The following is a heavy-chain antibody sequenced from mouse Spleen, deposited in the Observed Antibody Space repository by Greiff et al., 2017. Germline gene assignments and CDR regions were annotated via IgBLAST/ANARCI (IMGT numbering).Heavy chain of an antibody. CDR3: ARETPGAMDD. Sequence: VKLVESGPGLVAPSQSLSITCTVSGFSLTSYAISWVRQPPGKGLEWLGVIWTGGGTTYNSALKSRLSISKDNSKSQVFLKMNSLQTDDTARYNCARETPGAMDDWGQGTSVTVSS. CDR2: IWTGGGT. J-gene: IGHJ4*01. CDR1: GFSLTSYA. V-gene: IGHV2-9-1*01.